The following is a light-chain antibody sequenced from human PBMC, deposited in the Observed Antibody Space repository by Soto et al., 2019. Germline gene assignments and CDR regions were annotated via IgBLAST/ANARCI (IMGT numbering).Light chain of an antibody. V-gene: IGKV3-20*01. CDR1: QSVSSSF. CDR3: QQYESSVT. J-gene: IGKJ1*01. Sequence: EIVLTQSPGSLSLSPGERATLSCRASQSVSSSFFAWYQQKPGQAPRLLIYGASSRATGIPDRFSGSGSGTDFTLTISRLEPVDFAVYYCQQYESSVTFGQGTKVEFK. CDR2: GAS.